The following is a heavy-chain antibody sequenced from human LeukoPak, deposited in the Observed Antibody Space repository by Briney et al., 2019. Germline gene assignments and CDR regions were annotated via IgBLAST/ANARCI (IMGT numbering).Heavy chain of an antibody. CDR3: ARSPGYSYAEGLAAFDI. D-gene: IGHD5-18*01. CDR2: IYYSGST. CDR1: GGSISSYY. V-gene: IGHV4-59*06. Sequence: SETLSLTCTVSGGSISSYYWSWIRQPPGKGLEWIGYIYYSGSTYYNPSLKSRVTISVDTSKNQFSLKLSSVTAADTAVYYCARSPGYSYAEGLAAFDIWGQGTMVTVSS. J-gene: IGHJ3*02.